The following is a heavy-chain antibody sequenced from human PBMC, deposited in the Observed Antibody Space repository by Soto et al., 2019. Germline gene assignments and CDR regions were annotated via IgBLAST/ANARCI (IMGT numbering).Heavy chain of an antibody. CDR1: GGTFISYA. Sequence: GASVKVSCKASGGTFISYAISWVRQAPGQGLEWMGGIIPIFGTANYAQKFQGRVTITADESTSTAYMELSSLRSEDTAVYYCAMMMQQLPTDDLDYWGHGSLVTVSS. CDR3: AMMMQQLPTDDLDY. J-gene: IGHJ4*01. D-gene: IGHD6-13*01. V-gene: IGHV1-69*13. CDR2: IIPIFGTA.